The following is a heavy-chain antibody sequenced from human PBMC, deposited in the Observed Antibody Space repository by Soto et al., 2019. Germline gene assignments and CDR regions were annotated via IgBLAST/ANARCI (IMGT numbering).Heavy chain of an antibody. V-gene: IGHV1-2*02. J-gene: IGHJ4*02. Sequence: QVRLVQSVAEVQRPGASVNISCQTSGYTFTPSYWHWVRRAPGHGLQWMAMINPDTGSTSYAVTFRGRLAMTSDKSTGTLYLGLGSLTSDDTATYYCARQHFRDTSCSFHFDYWGQGTLVTVSS. CDR2: INPDTGST. CDR3: ARQHFRDTSCSFHFDY. CDR1: GYTFTPSY. D-gene: IGHD3-3*02.